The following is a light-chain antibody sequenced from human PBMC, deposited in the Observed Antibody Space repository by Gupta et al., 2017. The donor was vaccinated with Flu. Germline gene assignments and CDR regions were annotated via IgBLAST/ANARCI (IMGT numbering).Light chain of an antibody. CDR3: RQDTPSPPYT. CDR1: QSLVHGDGNTY. CDR2: KVS. Sequence: VALTQSPPSLPVTLGPPASISCRSIQSLVHGDGNTYLNWFQQRPGQSARRLIYKVSNREAGATDRISSSGWGTDFTMKISRGEAEDVGVYYFRQDTPSPPYTFGQGTKLEIK. J-gene: IGKJ2*01. V-gene: IGKV2-30*02.